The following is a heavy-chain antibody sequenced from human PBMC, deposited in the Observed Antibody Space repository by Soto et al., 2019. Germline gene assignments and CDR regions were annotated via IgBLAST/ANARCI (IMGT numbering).Heavy chain of an antibody. CDR2: IKSKTDGGTT. Sequence: EVQLVESGGGLVKPGGSLRPSCAASGFTFSNAWMSWVRQAPGKGLEWVGRIKSKTDGGTTDYAAPVKGRFTISRDDSKNTLYLLMNSLKTEDTAVYYCTTDSPSYYYDSSGYYTSAFDYWGQGTLVTVSS. J-gene: IGHJ4*02. D-gene: IGHD3-22*01. CDR3: TTDSPSYYYDSSGYYTSAFDY. CDR1: GFTFSNAW. V-gene: IGHV3-15*01.